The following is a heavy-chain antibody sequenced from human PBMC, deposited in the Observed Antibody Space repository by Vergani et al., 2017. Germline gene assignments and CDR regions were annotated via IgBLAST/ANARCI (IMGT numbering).Heavy chain of an antibody. Sequence: EVQLLESGGGLVQPGGSRRLSCAGAGFTFDTYTMAYVRQAPGEGLEWVATISSGGGDIFYADSVKGLITISRDNSKNTLFLQMNSLKDEDTAVYYCTTAWGLYYLHGEYFQYWGRGTLVSVSS. D-gene: IGHD3-10*01. CDR2: ISSGGGDI. CDR1: GFTFDTYT. J-gene: IGHJ1*01. CDR3: TTAWGLYYLHGEYFQY. V-gene: IGHV3-23*01.